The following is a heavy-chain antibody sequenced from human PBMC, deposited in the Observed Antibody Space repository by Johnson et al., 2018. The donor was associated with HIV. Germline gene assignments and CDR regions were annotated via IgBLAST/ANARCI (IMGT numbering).Heavy chain of an antibody. J-gene: IGHJ3*01. CDR3: GVGATIRYV. CDR2: IKSKTDGGTT. V-gene: IGHV3-15*01. Sequence: VQLVESGGGLVKPGGSLRLSCAGSGFSFSNAWMTWVRQAPGKGLEWVGRIKSKTDGGTTDYAATVKGRFTLSRDDSKSMVYLQMNRLKSDDTAVYYCGVGATIRYVWGQGTMVSVSS. D-gene: IGHD1-26*01. CDR1: GFSFSNAW.